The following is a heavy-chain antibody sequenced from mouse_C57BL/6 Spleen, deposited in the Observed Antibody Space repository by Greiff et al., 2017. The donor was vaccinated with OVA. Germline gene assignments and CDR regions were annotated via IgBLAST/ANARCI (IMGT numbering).Heavy chain of an antibody. CDR3: ARGRSSRTYYAMDY. J-gene: IGHJ4*01. CDR1: GFTFSDYY. Sequence: EVMLVESGGGLVQPGGSLKLSCAASGFTFSDYYMYWVRQTPEKRLEWVAYISNGGGSTYYPDTVKGRFTISRDNAKNTLYLQMSRLKSEDTAMYYCARGRSSRTYYAMDYWGQGTSVTVSS. CDR2: ISNGGGST. V-gene: IGHV5-12*01. D-gene: IGHD1-1*01.